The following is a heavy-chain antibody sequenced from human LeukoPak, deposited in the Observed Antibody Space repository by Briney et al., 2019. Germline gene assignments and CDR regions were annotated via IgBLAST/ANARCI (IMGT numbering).Heavy chain of an antibody. D-gene: IGHD6-13*01. V-gene: IGHV3-21*01. CDR1: GFTFSNYS. Sequence: GGSLRLSCAVSGFTFSNYSMSWVRQAPGKGLEWVSSISSSSSYIFYADSVKGRFTISRDNAKNSLYLQMNSLRAEDTAIYYCARDHITAAGTGERYYYYMDVWGKGTTVTVSS. J-gene: IGHJ6*03. CDR2: ISSSSSYI. CDR3: ARDHITAAGTGERYYYYMDV.